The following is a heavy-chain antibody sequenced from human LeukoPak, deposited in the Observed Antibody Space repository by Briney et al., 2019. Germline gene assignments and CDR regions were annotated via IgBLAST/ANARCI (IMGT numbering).Heavy chain of an antibody. D-gene: IGHD6-19*01. CDR2: ISSSSSYI. CDR1: GFTFSSYS. V-gene: IGHV3-21*01. CDR3: ARVPNREQWLVNDAFDI. Sequence: GGSLRLSCAASGFTFSSYSMNWVRQAPGKGLEWVSSISSSSSYIYYADLVKGRFTISRDNAKNSLYLQMNSLRAEDTAVYYCARVPNREQWLVNDAFDIWGQGTMVTVSS. J-gene: IGHJ3*02.